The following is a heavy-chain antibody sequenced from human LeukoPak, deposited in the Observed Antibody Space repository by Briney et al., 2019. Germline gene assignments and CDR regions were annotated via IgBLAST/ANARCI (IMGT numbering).Heavy chain of an antibody. CDR2: IIPIFGTA. V-gene: IGHV1-69*05. CDR3: ARGDVRPDYYGSGSRYGERNYYYYYYYMDV. CDR1: GGTFSSYA. J-gene: IGHJ6*03. D-gene: IGHD3-10*01. Sequence: SVKVSCKASGGTFSSYAISWVRQAPGQGLEWMGGIIPIFGTANYAQKFQGRVTITTDESTSTAYMELSSLRSEDTAVYYCARGDVRPDYYGSGSRYGERNYYYYYYYMDVWGKGTTVTVSS.